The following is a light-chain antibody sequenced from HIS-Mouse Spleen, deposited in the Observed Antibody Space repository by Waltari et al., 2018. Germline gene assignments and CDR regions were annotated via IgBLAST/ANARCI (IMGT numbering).Light chain of an antibody. J-gene: IGLJ2*01. CDR2: QDS. CDR1: KLGDKY. V-gene: IGLV3-1*01. CDR3: QAWDSSIVV. Sequence: SYELTQPPSVSVSPGQTASITCSGDKLGDKYACWYQQKPGQSPVLVIYQDSKRPPGIPERFPGSNSGNTATLTISGTQAMDEAYYYCQAWDSSIVVFGGGTKLTVL.